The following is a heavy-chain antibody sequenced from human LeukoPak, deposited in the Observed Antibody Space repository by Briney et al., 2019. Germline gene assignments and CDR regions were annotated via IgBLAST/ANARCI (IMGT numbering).Heavy chain of an antibody. J-gene: IGHJ4*02. Sequence: PGGSLRLSCAASGFTFSSYAMSWVRQAPGKGLEWVSAISGSGGSTYYADSVKGRFTISRDNSKNTLYLQMNSLRAEDTAVYYCAKGIAVAGTRQARTPQSGRRYWGQGTLVTVSS. CDR3: AKGIAVAGTRQARTPQSGRRY. CDR1: GFTFSSYA. V-gene: IGHV3-23*01. D-gene: IGHD6-19*01. CDR2: ISGSGGST.